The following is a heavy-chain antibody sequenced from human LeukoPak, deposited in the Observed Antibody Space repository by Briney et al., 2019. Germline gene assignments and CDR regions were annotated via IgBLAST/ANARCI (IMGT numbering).Heavy chain of an antibody. J-gene: IGHJ3*02. Sequence: PGGSLRLSCAASGFTFSGYEMNWVRQAPGKGLEWVSYISSSGSTIYYADSVKGRFTISRDNSKNTLYLQMNSLRAEDTAVYYCAKSSAFDIWGQGTMVTVSS. CDR3: AKSSAFDI. CDR2: ISSSGSTI. CDR1: GFTFSGYE. V-gene: IGHV3-48*03. D-gene: IGHD6-13*01.